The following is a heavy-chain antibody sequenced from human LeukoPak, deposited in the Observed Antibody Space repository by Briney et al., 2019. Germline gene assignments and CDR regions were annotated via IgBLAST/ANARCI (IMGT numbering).Heavy chain of an antibody. V-gene: IGHV3-33*08. CDR1: GFTFSAYS. CDR3: ARVPDSSGYGGYYYGLDV. CDR2: IWSDGNNK. Sequence: PGGSLRLSCAASGFTFSAYSMHWVRQAPGKGLEWVAVIWSDGNNKYYADSVKGRFTISRDTSKNTLYLQMNSLRAEDTAVFYCARVPDSSGYGGYYYGLDVWGQGTTVTVSS. J-gene: IGHJ6*02. D-gene: IGHD3-22*01.